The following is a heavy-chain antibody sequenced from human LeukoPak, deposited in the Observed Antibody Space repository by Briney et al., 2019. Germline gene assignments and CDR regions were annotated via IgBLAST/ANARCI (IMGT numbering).Heavy chain of an antibody. D-gene: IGHD5-24*01. CDR2: MNTKSGNT. CDR1: GGTFSSFA. CDR3: ARVDGSPDY. Sequence: ASVKVSCKTSGGTFSSFALTWVRLATGQGLEWMGWMNTKSGNTGHAQKFQGRVTITRDTSTNTVYMELSSLRLEDTAVYFCARVDGSPDYWGQGTLVTVSS. V-gene: IGHV1-8*01. J-gene: IGHJ4*02.